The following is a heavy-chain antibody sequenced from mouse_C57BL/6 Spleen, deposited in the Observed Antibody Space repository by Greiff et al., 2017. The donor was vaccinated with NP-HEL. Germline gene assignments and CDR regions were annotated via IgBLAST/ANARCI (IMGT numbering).Heavy chain of an antibody. CDR1: GYTFTDYY. CDR3: AVYGSGHYYAMDY. D-gene: IGHD1-1*01. Sequence: EVQLQQSGPELVKPGASVKISCKASGYTFTDYYMNWVKQSHGKSLEWIGDINPNNGGTSYNQKFKGKATLTVDKSSSTAYMELRSLTSDDSAVYYCAVYGSGHYYAMDYWGQGTSVTVSS. V-gene: IGHV1-26*01. CDR2: INPNNGGT. J-gene: IGHJ4*01.